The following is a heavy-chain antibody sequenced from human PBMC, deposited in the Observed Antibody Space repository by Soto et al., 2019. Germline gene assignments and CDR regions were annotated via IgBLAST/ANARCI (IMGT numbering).Heavy chain of an antibody. Sequence: PGGSLRLSCAASGFTFSSYDMHWVRQATGKGLEWVSAIGTAGDTYYPGSVKGRFTISRENAKNSLYLQMNSLRAGDTAVYYCARVELAGNQLLFDYWGQGTLVTVYS. D-gene: IGHD1-1*01. CDR1: GFTFSSYD. CDR2: IGTAGDT. V-gene: IGHV3-13*01. J-gene: IGHJ4*02. CDR3: ARVELAGNQLLFDY.